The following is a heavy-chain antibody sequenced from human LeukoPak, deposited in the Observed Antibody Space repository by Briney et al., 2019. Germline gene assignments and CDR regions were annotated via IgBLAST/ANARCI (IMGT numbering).Heavy chain of an antibody. V-gene: IGHV4-39*01. D-gene: IGHD2-15*01. J-gene: IGHJ5*02. CDR3: ARKGDVVVVSGNWFDP. CDR2: IYYSGST. Sequence: SETLSLTCTVSGGSISSSNYYWGWIRRPPGKGLEWIGSIYYSGSTYYNPSPKSRVTISVDTSKNQFSLKLSSVTAADTAVYYCARKGDVVVVSGNWFDPWGQGTLVTVSS. CDR1: GGSISSSNYY.